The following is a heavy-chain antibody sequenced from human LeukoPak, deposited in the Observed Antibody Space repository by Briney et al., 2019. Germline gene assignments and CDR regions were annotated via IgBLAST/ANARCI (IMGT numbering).Heavy chain of an antibody. D-gene: IGHD5-12*01. CDR1: GVTFSSYA. V-gene: IGHV3-30-3*01. Sequence: GGSLRLSCAASGVTFSSYAMHWVRQAPGKGLEWVAVISYDGSNKYYADSVKGRFTISRDNSKNTLYLQMNSLRAEDTAVYYCARDPAAGVATAPAYWGQGTLVTVSS. J-gene: IGHJ4*02. CDR2: ISYDGSNK. CDR3: ARDPAAGVATAPAY.